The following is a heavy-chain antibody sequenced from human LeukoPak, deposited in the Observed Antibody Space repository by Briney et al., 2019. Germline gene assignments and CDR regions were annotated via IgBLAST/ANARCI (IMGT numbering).Heavy chain of an antibody. CDR1: GGSISSYY. J-gene: IGHJ4*02. CDR3: ASLNMAYSLDY. D-gene: IGHD2-15*01. V-gene: IGHV4-59*01. Sequence: SETLSLTCTVSGGSISSYYWSWIRQPPGKGLEWIGYIYYSGSTNYNPSLKSRVTISVDTSKNQFSLELSSVTAADTAVYYCASLNMAYSLDYWGQGTLVTVSS. CDR2: IYYSGST.